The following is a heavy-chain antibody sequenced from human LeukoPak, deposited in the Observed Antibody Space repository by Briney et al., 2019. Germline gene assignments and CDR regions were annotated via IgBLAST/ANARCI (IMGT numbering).Heavy chain of an antibody. V-gene: IGHV3-30*04. D-gene: IGHD3-10*01. CDR3: ARECRYYGSGSYYRGDFDY. J-gene: IGHJ4*02. CDR1: GFTFSSYA. Sequence: TGGPLRLSCAVSGFTFSSYALHWVRQAPGKGLNWVAVISYDGTHTYYADSVKGRFTISRDNSKNTLYLQMNSLRAEDTAVYYCARECRYYGSGSYYRGDFDYWGQGTLVTVSS. CDR2: ISYDGTHT.